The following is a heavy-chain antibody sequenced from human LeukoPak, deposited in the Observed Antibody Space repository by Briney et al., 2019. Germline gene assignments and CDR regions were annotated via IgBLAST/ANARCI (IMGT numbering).Heavy chain of an antibody. D-gene: IGHD1-26*01. Sequence: PGGSLRLSCAASGFTFSTYSMNWVRQAPGKGLEWVSAISGSGGSTYYADSVKGRFTISRDNSKNTLYLQMNSLRAEDTAVYYCAKAPVGATIRAPLQHWGQGTLVTVSS. CDR1: GFTFSTYS. CDR2: ISGSGGST. V-gene: IGHV3-23*01. J-gene: IGHJ1*01. CDR3: AKAPVGATIRAPLQH.